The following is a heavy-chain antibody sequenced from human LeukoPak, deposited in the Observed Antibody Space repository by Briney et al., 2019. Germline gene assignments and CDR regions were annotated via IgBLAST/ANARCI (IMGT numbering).Heavy chain of an antibody. V-gene: IGHV4-38-2*02. CDR1: GYSISSGYY. CDR3: ARGLGMGHDSSGSDWFDS. D-gene: IGHD3-22*01. CDR2: IDHSGST. Sequence: PSETLSLTCTVSGYSISSGYYWGWIRQPPGKGLGWIGSIDHSGSTYYNPSLKSRVTISVDTSKNQLSLKATSVTAADTAVYYCARGLGMGHDSSGSDWFDSWGQGTLVTVSP. J-gene: IGHJ5*01.